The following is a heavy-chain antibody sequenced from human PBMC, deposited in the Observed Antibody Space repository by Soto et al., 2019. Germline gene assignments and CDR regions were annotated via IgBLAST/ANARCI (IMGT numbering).Heavy chain of an antibody. Sequence: GGSLRLSCAVSGFICSSYDMSWVRQAPGKGLEWVSTILVGGSTHYEDSVKGRFTISRDTSKNTVYLQMNSLTAGDTAFYYCAKATVTSGGAFEIYGQGTMVTVS. D-gene: IGHD4-17*01. CDR2: ILVGGST. CDR3: AKATVTSGGAFEI. CDR1: GFICSSYD. J-gene: IGHJ3*02. V-gene: IGHV3-23*01.